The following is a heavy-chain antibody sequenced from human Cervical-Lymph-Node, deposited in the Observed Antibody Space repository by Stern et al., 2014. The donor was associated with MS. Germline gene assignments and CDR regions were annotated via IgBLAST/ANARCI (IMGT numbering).Heavy chain of an antibody. J-gene: IGHJ4*02. D-gene: IGHD6-19*01. CDR2: ITIEGSKS. CDR1: GFAFSTYG. CDR3: TRGSDWSPLDY. V-gene: IGHV3-30*03. Sequence: VQLVESGGGVVQPGRSLRLSCSPSGFAFSTYGMHWVRQAPGKGLEWVVVITIEGSKSSCAASLKVRFTISRDNPKNTLYLQMKSLRGEATAVYYCTRGSDWSPLDYWGQGTLVTVSS.